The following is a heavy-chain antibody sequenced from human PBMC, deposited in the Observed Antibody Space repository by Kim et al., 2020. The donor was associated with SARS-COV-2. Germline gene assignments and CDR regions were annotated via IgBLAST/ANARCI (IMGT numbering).Heavy chain of an antibody. J-gene: IGHJ6*02. Sequence: RTGYGDSVRGRFTLSRDYAKNSLYLQMISLRGDDTALYFCVRDTSPGGADVWGQGTTVTVSS. CDR2: RT. V-gene: IGHV3-9*01. D-gene: IGHD3-16*01. CDR3: VRDTSPGGADV.